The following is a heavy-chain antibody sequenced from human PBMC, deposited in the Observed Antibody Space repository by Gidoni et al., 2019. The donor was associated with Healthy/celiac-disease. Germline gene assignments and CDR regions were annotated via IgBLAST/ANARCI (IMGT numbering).Heavy chain of an antibody. Sequence: QVQLQESGPGLVKPSETLSLTCTVSGYSISRGYYWVWIRQPPGKGLEWIGSIYHSGSTYYNPSLKSRVTISVDTSKNQFSLKLSSVTAADTAVYYCARDGDDYGGTNWFDPWGQGTLVTVSS. CDR1: GYSISRGYY. CDR3: ARDGDDYGGTNWFDP. V-gene: IGHV4-38-2*02. D-gene: IGHD4-17*01. J-gene: IGHJ5*02. CDR2: IYHSGST.